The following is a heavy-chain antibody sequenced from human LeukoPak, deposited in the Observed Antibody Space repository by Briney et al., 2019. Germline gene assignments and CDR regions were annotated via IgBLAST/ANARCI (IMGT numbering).Heavy chain of an antibody. V-gene: IGHV4-61*02. CDR2: IYTSEST. D-gene: IGHD4-17*01. CDR3: ARNYGDLEGFDY. CDR1: GGSISSGSYY. Sequence: NPAETLCLTCTVSGGSISSGSYYWSWIRQPAGKGLEWIGRIYTSESTNYNPSLKTRLTISVDTSKNQFSLKLSSVTAADTAVYYCARNYGDLEGFDYWLQATLVTVSS. J-gene: IGHJ4*02.